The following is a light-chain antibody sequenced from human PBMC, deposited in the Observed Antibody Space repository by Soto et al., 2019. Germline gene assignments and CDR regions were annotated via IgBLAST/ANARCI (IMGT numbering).Light chain of an antibody. Sequence: DIQMTQSPSSLSASLGDRVTITCQASQDINNYLNWYQQKPGKAPKLLIYDASNLETGVPSRFSGSGSGTYFTFTISSLQPEDIATYYCQQYDYLPYTFGQGPKLEIK. J-gene: IGKJ2*01. CDR3: QQYDYLPYT. CDR2: DAS. CDR1: QDINNY. V-gene: IGKV1-33*01.